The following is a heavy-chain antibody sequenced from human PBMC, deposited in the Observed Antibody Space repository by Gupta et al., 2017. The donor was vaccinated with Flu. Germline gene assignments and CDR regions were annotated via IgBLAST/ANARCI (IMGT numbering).Heavy chain of an antibody. V-gene: IGHV3-23*01. CDR3: AKSQVVSTRGYFDY. CDR1: GLRFSIYP. Sequence: EVQLLESGGGLVQPGGSLRLSCAASGLRFSIYPMSWVRQAPGKGLQWGSTIGTFEDTYYADSVEGRFVISRDDSRNTLFLQMTSLRAEDTAIYYCAKSQVVSTRGYFDYWGQGALVTVSS. D-gene: IGHD3-16*01. J-gene: IGHJ4*02. CDR2: IGTFEDT.